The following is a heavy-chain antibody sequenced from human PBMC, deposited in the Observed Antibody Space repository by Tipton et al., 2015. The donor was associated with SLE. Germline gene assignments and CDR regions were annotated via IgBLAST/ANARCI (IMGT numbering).Heavy chain of an antibody. V-gene: IGHV4-59*11. CDR1: GGSITSRY. CDR2: IYYSGTT. CDR3: ATDPGDWYFDL. J-gene: IGHJ2*01. Sequence: TLSLTCTVSGGSITSRYWNWVRQPPGKGLEWIGYIYYSGTTSYNSSLKSRVTISVDSAKNQFSLKVSSVTAADTAAYYCATDPGDWYFDLWGRGTLVTVSS.